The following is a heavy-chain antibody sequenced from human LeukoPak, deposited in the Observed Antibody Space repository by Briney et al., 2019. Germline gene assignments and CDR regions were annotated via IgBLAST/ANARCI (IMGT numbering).Heavy chain of an antibody. CDR3: ARGPSGYHNT. CDR2: INGRGGST. Sequence: GGSLRLSCAASGFTFSNYAMSWVRQAPGKGLEWVSSINGRGGSTYYADSVKGRFTIFRDNSKNTLYLQMNSLRAEDTAVYYCARGPSGYHNTGGQGTLVTVSS. V-gene: IGHV3-23*01. J-gene: IGHJ4*02. CDR1: GFTFSNYA. D-gene: IGHD5-12*01.